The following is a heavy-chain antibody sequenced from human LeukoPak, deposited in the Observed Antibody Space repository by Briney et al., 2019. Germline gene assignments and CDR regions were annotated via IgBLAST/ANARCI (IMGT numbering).Heavy chain of an antibody. CDR1: GYTFTNYG. V-gene: IGHV1-8*02. CDR2: MNPNSGNT. Sequence: GASVKVSCKASGYTFTNYGISWVRQATGQGLEWMGWMNPNSGNTGYAQKFQGRVTMTRNTSISTAYMELSSLRSEDTAVYYCARGRYGSGSYYNYWFDPWGQGTLVTVSS. CDR3: ARGRYGSGSYYNYWFDP. D-gene: IGHD3-10*01. J-gene: IGHJ5*02.